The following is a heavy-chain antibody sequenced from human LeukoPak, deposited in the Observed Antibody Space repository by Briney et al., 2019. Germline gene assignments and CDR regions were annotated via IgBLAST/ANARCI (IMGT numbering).Heavy chain of an antibody. Sequence: SETLSLTCTVSGGSISSGSYYWSWIRQPAGKGLEWIGYDYYSGSSNYNPSLKSRVTISVDTSKNQFSLKLSSVTAADTAVYYCARFFLVGRGGFDYWGQGTLVTVSS. CDR1: GGSISSGSYY. CDR2: DYYSGSS. J-gene: IGHJ4*02. CDR3: ARFFLVGRGGFDY. D-gene: IGHD1-26*01. V-gene: IGHV4-61*10.